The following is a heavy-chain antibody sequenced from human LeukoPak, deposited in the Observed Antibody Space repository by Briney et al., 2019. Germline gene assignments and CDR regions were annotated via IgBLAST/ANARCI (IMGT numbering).Heavy chain of an antibody. J-gene: IGHJ1*01. CDR1: GYTFSGYY. CDR3: ARAHSAGIAAAGTLH. D-gene: IGHD6-13*01. Sequence: ASVKVSCKASGYTFSGYYLHWVRQAPGQGLEWMGWINPNSGGTNYAQKFQGRVTMTRDTSISTAYMELSRLRSDDTAVYYCARAHSAGIAAAGTLHWGQGTLVTVSS. CDR2: INPNSGGT. V-gene: IGHV1-2*02.